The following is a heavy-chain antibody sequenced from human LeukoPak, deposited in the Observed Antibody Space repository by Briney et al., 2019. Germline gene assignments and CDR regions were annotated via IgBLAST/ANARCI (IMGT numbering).Heavy chain of an antibody. D-gene: IGHD3-16*01. CDR3: ARDQGGVGY. CDR1: GITFSSYS. CDR2: TSSFSGTI. V-gene: IGHV3-48*01. J-gene: IGHJ4*02. Sequence: GGSLRLSCVASGITFSSYSMNWVRQAPGKGLEWVSYTSSFSGTINYADSVKGRFTISRDNAKNSLYLQMNSLRAEDTAVYYCARDQGGVGYWGQGTLVTVSS.